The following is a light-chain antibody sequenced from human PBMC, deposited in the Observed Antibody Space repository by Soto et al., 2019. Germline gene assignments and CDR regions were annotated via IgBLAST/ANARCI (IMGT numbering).Light chain of an antibody. CDR1: SSNIGSNT. CDR3: QSYDSILNGVI. J-gene: IGLJ2*01. V-gene: IGLV1-44*01. CDR2: GST. Sequence: QPVLTQPPSASGTAGQRVTISCSGSSSNIGSNTVNWYQQFPGTAPKLLIYGSTNRPSGVPARFSGSKSDTSASLAITGLQAEDEADYYCQSYDSILNGVIFGGGTKVTVL.